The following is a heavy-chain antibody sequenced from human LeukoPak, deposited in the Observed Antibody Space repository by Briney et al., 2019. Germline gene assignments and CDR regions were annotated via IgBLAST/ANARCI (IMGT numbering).Heavy chain of an antibody. CDR1: GFTFSGYT. D-gene: IGHD3-22*01. V-gene: IGHV3-21*01. J-gene: IGHJ4*02. CDR3: AREYDSSGYYYFDY. Sequence: GGSLRLSCAASGFTFSGYTMNWVRQAPGKGLEWVSSVSSSSSYTYYADSVKGRFTIYRDNAKNSLYLQMNSPRAEDTAVYYCAREYDSSGYYYFDYWGQGTLVTVSS. CDR2: VSSSSSYT.